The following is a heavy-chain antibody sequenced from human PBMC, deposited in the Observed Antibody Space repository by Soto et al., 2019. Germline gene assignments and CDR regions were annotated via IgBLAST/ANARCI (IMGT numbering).Heavy chain of an antibody. Sequence: EVQLLESGGGLVQPGGSLRLSCAASGFSFSTYAMSWVRQAPGQGLEWVSVISGSGSSTYYADSVKGRLTISRDTSKDTLYLQMNSLSAEDTAVYYCAKDHRTWTGYDHFDYWGQGTLVTVSS. CDR2: ISGSGSST. CDR1: GFSFSTYA. J-gene: IGHJ4*02. D-gene: IGHD3-9*01. V-gene: IGHV3-23*01. CDR3: AKDHRTWTGYDHFDY.